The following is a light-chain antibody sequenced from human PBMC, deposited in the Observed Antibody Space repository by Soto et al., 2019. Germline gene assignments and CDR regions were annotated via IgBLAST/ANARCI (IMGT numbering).Light chain of an antibody. J-gene: IGKJ5*01. Sequence: EIVMTQSPATLSVSPGERAILSCRASQSVSTNLGWYQQKPGQAPRLLIFGASTRATGIPARFSGSGSGTEFTLTISSLQSEDSAVYYCQQYHNWPPFTFGQGTRLEIK. V-gene: IGKV3-15*01. CDR1: QSVSTN. CDR2: GAS. CDR3: QQYHNWPPFT.